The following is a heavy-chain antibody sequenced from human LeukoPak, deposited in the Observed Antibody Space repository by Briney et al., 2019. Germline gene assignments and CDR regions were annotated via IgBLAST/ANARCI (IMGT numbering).Heavy chain of an antibody. D-gene: IGHD3-10*01. Sequence: GGSLRLSCAASGFTFSSYGMHWVRQAPGKGLEWVAVISYDGSNKYYADSVKGRFTISRDNSKNTLYLQMNSLRAEDTAVYYCAKTGYGSGTSPFDYWGQGTLVTVSS. V-gene: IGHV3-30*18. CDR1: GFTFSSYG. CDR3: AKTGYGSGTSPFDY. J-gene: IGHJ4*02. CDR2: ISYDGSNK.